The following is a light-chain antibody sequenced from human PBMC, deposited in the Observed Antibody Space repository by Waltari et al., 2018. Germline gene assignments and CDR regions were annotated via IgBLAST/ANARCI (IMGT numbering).Light chain of an antibody. Sequence: QSALTQPPSVSGSPGQSVTISSTGSSIHVGAYNRSPWYQQPPGSAPKLMIYEFTNRPSGVPHRFSGSKSGNTASLTISGLQAEDEADYYCSSFTSSTTYVFGTGTKVTVL. J-gene: IGLJ1*01. CDR2: EFT. CDR3: SSFTSSTTYV. V-gene: IGLV2-18*02. CDR1: SIHVGAYNR.